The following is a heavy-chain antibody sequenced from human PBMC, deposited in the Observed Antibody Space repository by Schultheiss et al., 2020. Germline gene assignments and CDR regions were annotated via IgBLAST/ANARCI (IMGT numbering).Heavy chain of an antibody. V-gene: IGHV4-59*01. D-gene: IGHD7-27*01. CDR3: ARLIGDGDYVDY. CDR2: IYYSGST. CDR1: GGSISTYY. J-gene: IGHJ4*02. Sequence: ETLSLTCTVSGGSISTYYWSWIRQPPGKGLEWIGYIYYSGSTNYNPSLKSRVTVSVDTSKKQFSLKLTSVTAADTAVYFCARLIGDGDYVDYWGQGTLVTVS.